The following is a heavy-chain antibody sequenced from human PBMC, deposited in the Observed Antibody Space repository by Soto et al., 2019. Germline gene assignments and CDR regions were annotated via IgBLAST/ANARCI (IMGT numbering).Heavy chain of an antibody. J-gene: IGHJ6*03. V-gene: IGHV3-66*01. CDR1: GFTVSSKY. Sequence: EVHLVESGGGLVQPGGSLRLSCAASGFTVSSKYMSWVRQAPGKGLEWVSLIQGGGTTYYADSVKGRFTISRDSSKNMLHPQMDRLRGEDTAVYYCARDDILCSGGSCYGVPMDGWGKGTTVTVSS. CDR2: IQGGGTT. CDR3: ARDDILCSGGSCYGVPMDG. D-gene: IGHD2-15*01.